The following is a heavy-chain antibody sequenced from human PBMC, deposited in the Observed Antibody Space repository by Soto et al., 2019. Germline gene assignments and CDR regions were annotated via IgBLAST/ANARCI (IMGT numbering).Heavy chain of an antibody. J-gene: IGHJ4*02. V-gene: IGHV3-30*18. CDR2: ISYDGSNK. Sequence: GGSLRLSCAASGFTFSSYGMHWVRQAPGKGLEWVAVISYDGSNKYYADSVKGRFTISRDNSKNTLYLQMNSLRAEDTAVYYCAKYLPPPRQLALGYWGQGILVTVSS. CDR1: GFTFSSYG. D-gene: IGHD6-13*01. CDR3: AKYLPPPRQLALGY.